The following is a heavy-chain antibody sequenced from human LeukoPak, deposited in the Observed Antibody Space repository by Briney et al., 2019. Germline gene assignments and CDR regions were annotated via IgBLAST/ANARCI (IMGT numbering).Heavy chain of an antibody. CDR1: GGSISSGGYS. D-gene: IGHD3-10*01. V-gene: IGHV4-30-2*01. J-gene: IGHJ5*02. CDR3: ARGYHYYGSGSYYIDWFDP. CDR2: IYHSGST. Sequence: SQTLSLTCAVSGGSISSGGYSWSWIRQPPGTGLEWIGYIYHSGSTYYNPSLKSRVTISVDRSKNQFSLKLSSVTAADTAVYYCARGYHYYGSGSYYIDWFDPWGQGTLVTVSS.